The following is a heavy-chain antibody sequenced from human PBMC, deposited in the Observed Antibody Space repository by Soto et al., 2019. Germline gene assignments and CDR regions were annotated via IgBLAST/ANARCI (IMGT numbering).Heavy chain of an antibody. V-gene: IGHV5-10-1*01. CDR2: IDPSDSYT. J-gene: IGHJ6*02. CDR1: EYSFTSYW. CDR3: ARPSSGWYRDYYGMDV. Sequence: PGESLKISCKGSEYSFTSYWISWVRQMPGKGLEWMGRIDPSDSYTNYSPSFQGHVTISADKSISTAYLQWSSLKASDTAMYYCARPSSGWYRDYYGMDVWGQGTTVTVSS. D-gene: IGHD6-19*01.